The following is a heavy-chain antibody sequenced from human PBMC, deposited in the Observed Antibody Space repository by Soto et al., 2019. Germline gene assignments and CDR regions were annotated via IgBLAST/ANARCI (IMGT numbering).Heavy chain of an antibody. J-gene: IGHJ6*02. CDR1: GYTFNTYG. D-gene: IGHD3-3*01. Sequence: ASVKVSCKASGYTFNTYGINWVRQAPGQGLEWMGWINPYNGNTNYAQKFQGRVTMTTDTSTSTAYMEMRSLRSDDTAFYYCARRPIFGVVIPLMGVWGQGTTVTVSS. CDR2: INPYNGNT. V-gene: IGHV1-18*01. CDR3: ARRPIFGVVIPLMGV.